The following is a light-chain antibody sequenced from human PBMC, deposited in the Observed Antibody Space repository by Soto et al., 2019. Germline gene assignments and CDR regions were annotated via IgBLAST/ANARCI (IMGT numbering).Light chain of an antibody. Sequence: EIVLTQSPGTLSLSPGERATLSCRASQSVSSSYLAWYQQKPGQAPRLLIYGASSRATRIPDRFSGSGSGTDFTLTISRLEPEDFAVYYCQPYGSSPPITFGPGTKVDIK. CDR3: QPYGSSPPIT. J-gene: IGKJ3*01. V-gene: IGKV3-20*01. CDR2: GAS. CDR1: QSVSSSY.